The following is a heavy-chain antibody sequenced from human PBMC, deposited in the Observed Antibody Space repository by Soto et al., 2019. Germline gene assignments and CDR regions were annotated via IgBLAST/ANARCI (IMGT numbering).Heavy chain of an antibody. CDR3: AKDPFRGYSYGTDY. J-gene: IGHJ4*02. D-gene: IGHD5-18*01. CDR2: ISGSGGST. CDR1: GFTFSSYA. Sequence: EVQLLESGGGLVQPGGSLRLSCAASGFTFSSYAMSWVRQAPGKGLEWVSAISGSGGSTYYADSVKGRFTISRDNSKNPRYLQMNSLRAEDTAVYYCAKDPFRGYSYGTDYWGQGTLVTVSS. V-gene: IGHV3-23*01.